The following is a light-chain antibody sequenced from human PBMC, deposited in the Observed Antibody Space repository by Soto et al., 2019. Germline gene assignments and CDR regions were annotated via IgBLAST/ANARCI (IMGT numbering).Light chain of an antibody. J-gene: IGLJ1*01. Sequence: ALTQPRSVSGSPGQSVTISCTGTSSDVGGYNYVSWYQQHPGKAPKLMIYEVNKRPSGVPDRFSGSKSGNTASLTVSGLQAEDEADYDCSSYAGSSNVFGTGTKVTVL. CDR2: EVN. CDR3: SSYAGSSNV. V-gene: IGLV2-8*01. CDR1: SSDVGGYNY.